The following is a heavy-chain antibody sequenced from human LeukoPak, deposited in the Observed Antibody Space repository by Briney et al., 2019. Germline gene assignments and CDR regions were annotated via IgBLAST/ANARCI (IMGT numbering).Heavy chain of an antibody. D-gene: IGHD3-3*01. CDR2: IIPIFRTP. Sequence: ASVKVSCKASGGTFSNYSISWVRQAPGQGLEWMGGIIPIFRTPNYAHKFQGRITISTDDSTTTAYMELSSLRSEDTAVYYCATLNPYFDLWSGYEYYYYFMDVWGRGTTVTVS. CDR3: ATLNPYFDLWSGYEYYYYFMDV. CDR1: GGTFSNYS. V-gene: IGHV1-69*05. J-gene: IGHJ6*03.